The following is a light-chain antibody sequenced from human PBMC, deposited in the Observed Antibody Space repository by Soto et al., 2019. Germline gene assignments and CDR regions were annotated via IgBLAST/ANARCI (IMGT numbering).Light chain of an antibody. CDR1: QSVSSSY. J-gene: IGKJ1*01. V-gene: IGKV3-20*01. CDR3: QQYGXSPLT. Sequence: EIVLTQSPGTLSLSPGERATLSCRASQSVSSSYLAWYQQKPGQAPRLLIYGASSRATGIPDRFSGSGSGTDFTLTISRLEPEDFAVYYCQQYGXSPLTFGQGTKVDIK. CDR2: GAS.